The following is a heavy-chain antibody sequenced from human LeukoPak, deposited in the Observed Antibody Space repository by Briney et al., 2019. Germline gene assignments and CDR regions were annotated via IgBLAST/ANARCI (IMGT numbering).Heavy chain of an antibody. CDR3: ASRYYDSSRYYQYYFDY. CDR1: GYTFTSYA. D-gene: IGHD3-22*01. Sequence: ASVKVSCKASGYTFTSYAMNWVRQAPGQGLEWMGWINTNTGNPTYAQGFTGRFVFSLDTSVSTAYLQISSLKAEDTAVYYCASRYYDSSRYYQYYFDYWGQGTLVTVSS. J-gene: IGHJ4*02. CDR2: INTNTGNP. V-gene: IGHV7-4-1*02.